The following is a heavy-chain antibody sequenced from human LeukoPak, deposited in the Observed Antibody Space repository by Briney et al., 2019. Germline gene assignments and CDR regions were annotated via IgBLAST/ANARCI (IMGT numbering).Heavy chain of an antibody. CDR3: AKGNGIAASLLRY. V-gene: IGHV3-33*06. D-gene: IGHD6-13*01. CDR2: IWYDGSNK. Sequence: GGSLRLSCAASGFTFSSYGMHWVRQAPGKGQEWVAVIWYDGSNKYYADSVKGRFTISRDNSKNTLDQQMNSLRAEDTAVYYCAKGNGIAASLLRYWGQGTLVTVSS. J-gene: IGHJ4*02. CDR1: GFTFSSYG.